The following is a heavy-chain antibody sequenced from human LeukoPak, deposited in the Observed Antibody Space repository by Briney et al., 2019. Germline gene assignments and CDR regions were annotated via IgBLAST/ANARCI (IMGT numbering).Heavy chain of an antibody. J-gene: IGHJ4*02. CDR1: GGSISSSSFY. V-gene: IGHV4-39*01. Sequence: SETLSLTCTVSGGSISSSSFYWGWIRQPPGERLEWIGSIYYTGSTYYNPSLKSRVTISVDTSKNQFSLKLSSVTASDTAVYYCARHHGNGMTNFDYWGQGILVIVSS. D-gene: IGHD1-1*01. CDR3: ARHHGNGMTNFDY. CDR2: IYYTGST.